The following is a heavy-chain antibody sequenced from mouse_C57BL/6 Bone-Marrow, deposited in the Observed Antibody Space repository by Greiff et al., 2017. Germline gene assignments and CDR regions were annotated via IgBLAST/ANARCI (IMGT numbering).Heavy chain of an antibody. CDR1: GYTFTGYW. CDR3: ARTGYYYGSSYWFAY. D-gene: IGHD1-1*01. CDR2: ILPGSGST. Sequence: VQRVESGAELMKPGASVKLSCKATGYTFTGYWIAWVKQRPGHGLEWIGEILPGSGSTNYNEKFKGKATFTADTSSNTAYMQLSSLTTEDSAIYYCARTGYYYGSSYWFAYWGQGTLVTVSA. V-gene: IGHV1-9*01. J-gene: IGHJ3*01.